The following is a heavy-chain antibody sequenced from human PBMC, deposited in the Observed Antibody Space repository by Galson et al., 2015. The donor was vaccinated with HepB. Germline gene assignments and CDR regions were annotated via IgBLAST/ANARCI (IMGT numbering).Heavy chain of an antibody. D-gene: IGHD6-19*01. J-gene: IGHJ4*02. CDR1: GYTFTSYG. Sequence: SVKVSCKASGYTFTSYGISWVRQAPGQGLEWMGWISAYNGNTNYAQKLQGRVTMTTDTSTSTAYMELRSLRSDDTAVYYCARVSWDYSSGWYEDYWGQGTLVTVSS. CDR3: ARVSWDYSSGWYEDY. V-gene: IGHV1-18*01. CDR2: ISAYNGNT.